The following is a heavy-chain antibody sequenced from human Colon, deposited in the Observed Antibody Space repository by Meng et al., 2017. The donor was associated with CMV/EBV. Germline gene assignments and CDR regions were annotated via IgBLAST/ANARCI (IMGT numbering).Heavy chain of an antibody. V-gene: IGHV3-66*02. D-gene: IGHD3-3*01. CDR3: GRNSRLLGGNDV. CDR1: GFTVSTSY. J-gene: IGHJ6*02. CDR2: IYSGGPT. Sequence: GESLKISCAASGFTVSTSYMSWVRQAPGKGLEWVALIYSGGPTVHADSVKGRFTISRDNSKNIQFLQMDSLRSEDTAVYFCGRNSRLLGGNDVWGQGTKVTVSS.